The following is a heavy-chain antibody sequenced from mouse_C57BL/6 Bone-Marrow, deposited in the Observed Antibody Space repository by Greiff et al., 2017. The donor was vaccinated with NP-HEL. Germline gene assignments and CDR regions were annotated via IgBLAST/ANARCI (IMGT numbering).Heavy chain of an antibody. CDR2: INPYNGGT. V-gene: IGHV1-19*01. J-gene: IGHJ3*01. CDR3: ARSSDGYYSFAY. Sequence: VQLQQSGPVLVKPGASVKMSCKASGYTFTDYYMNWVKQSHGKSLEWIGVINPYNGGTSYNQKFKGKATLTVDKSSSTAYMELNSLTSEDSAVYYCARSSDGYYSFAYWGQGTLVTVSA. D-gene: IGHD2-3*01. CDR1: GYTFTDYY.